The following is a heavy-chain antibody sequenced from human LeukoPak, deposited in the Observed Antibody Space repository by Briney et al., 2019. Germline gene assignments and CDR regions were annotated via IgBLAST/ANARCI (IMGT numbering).Heavy chain of an antibody. CDR2: IKSKTDGGTT. J-gene: IGHJ4*02. CDR1: GFTFSSYW. CDR3: TTAPDY. Sequence: NPGGSLRLSCAASGFTFSSYWMSWVRQAPGKGPEWLGRIKSKTDGGTTDYAAPVKGRFTISTNDSENTLYLQLNSLRTEDTAVYYCTTAPDYWGQGTLVTVSS. V-gene: IGHV3-15*01.